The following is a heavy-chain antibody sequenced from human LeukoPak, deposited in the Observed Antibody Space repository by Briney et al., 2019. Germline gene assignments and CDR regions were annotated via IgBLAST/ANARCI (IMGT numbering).Heavy chain of an antibody. V-gene: IGHV1-2*02. CDR1: GYTFTGYY. D-gene: IGHD5-12*01. J-gene: IGHJ6*02. CDR3: ARDRVNIVATTHYYYYGMDV. CDR2: INPNSGST. Sequence: ASVKVSCKASGYTFTGYYMHWVRQAPGQGLEWMGWINPNSGSTNYAQKFQGRVTMTRDTSISTAYMELSRLRSDDTAVYYCARDRVNIVATTHYYYYGMDVWGQGTTVTVSS.